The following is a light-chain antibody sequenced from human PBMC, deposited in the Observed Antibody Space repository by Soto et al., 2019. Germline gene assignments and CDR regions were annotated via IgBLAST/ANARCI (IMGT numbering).Light chain of an antibody. CDR3: QQYENLHS. CDR1: QNINHY. CDR2: DAS. V-gene: IGKV1-33*01. Sequence: DIQMTQSPSSLSASVGDRVTITCQASQNINHYLKWYQQKPGRAPKLLLYDASNLEAGVPSRFRGSGSGTDFTFTISRLQSEDIATYYCQQYENLHSFGQGTRLEIK. J-gene: IGKJ5*01.